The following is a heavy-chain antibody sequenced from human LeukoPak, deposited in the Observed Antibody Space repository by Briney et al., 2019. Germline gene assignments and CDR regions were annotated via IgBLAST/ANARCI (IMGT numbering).Heavy chain of an antibody. CDR3: ARSNRGFFKQQPLDY. CDR1: GFTFSDYY. Sequence: KPGGSLRLSCAASGFTFSDYYMSWIRQAPGKGLEWVSYISSSGSTIYYADSVKGRFTISRDNAKNSLYLQMNSLRAGDTAVYYCARSNRGFFKQQPLDYWGQGTLVTVSS. CDR2: ISSSGSTI. D-gene: IGHD3-3*01. V-gene: IGHV3-11*01. J-gene: IGHJ4*02.